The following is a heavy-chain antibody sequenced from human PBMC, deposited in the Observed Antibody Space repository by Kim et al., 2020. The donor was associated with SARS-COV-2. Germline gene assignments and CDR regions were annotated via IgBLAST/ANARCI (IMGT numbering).Heavy chain of an antibody. J-gene: IGHJ5*02. Sequence: RVTISVDTSKNQFSLKLSSVTAADTAVYYCARQKGCSSTSCYVEEDWFDPWGQGTLVTVSS. V-gene: IGHV4-39*01. D-gene: IGHD2-2*01. CDR3: ARQKGCSSTSCYVEEDWFDP.